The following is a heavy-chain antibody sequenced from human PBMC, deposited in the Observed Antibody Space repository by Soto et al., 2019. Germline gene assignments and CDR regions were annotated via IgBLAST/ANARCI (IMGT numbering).Heavy chain of an antibody. CDR2: ISAHNGNT. Sequence: QVNLVQSGAEVKKPGASVKVSCKGSGYAFTTYGITWVRQAPGQGLEWMGWISAHNGNTNYAQKLQGRVTVTRDPSTSTAYMELRSLRSDDTAVYYCARGGYGDYWGQGALVTVSS. CDR1: GYAFTTYG. D-gene: IGHD1-1*01. J-gene: IGHJ4*02. V-gene: IGHV1-18*01. CDR3: ARGGYGDY.